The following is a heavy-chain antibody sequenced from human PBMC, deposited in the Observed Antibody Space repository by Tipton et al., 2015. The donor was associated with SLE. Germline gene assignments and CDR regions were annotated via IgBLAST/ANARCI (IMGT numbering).Heavy chain of an antibody. CDR3: ARDAGMHMDV. D-gene: IGHD2-2*01. CDR1: GFTFSTYW. Sequence: SLRLSCEASGFTFSTYWMHWVRQSPGKGLVWGSIVSGDASSTRYADSVKGRFTISRDNAKNTLYLQMNSLRAEDTAGYYCARDAGMHMDVWGQGTAVTVSS. V-gene: IGHV3-74*01. J-gene: IGHJ6*02. CDR2: VSGDASST.